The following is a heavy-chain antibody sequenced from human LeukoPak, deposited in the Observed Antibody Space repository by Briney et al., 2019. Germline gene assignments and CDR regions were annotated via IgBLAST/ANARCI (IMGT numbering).Heavy chain of an antibody. CDR2: ISWNSGSI. D-gene: IGHD2-2*01. J-gene: IGHJ3*02. V-gene: IGHV3-9*01. Sequence: GRSLRLSCAASGFTFDDYAMHWVRQAPGKGLEWVSGISWNSGSIDYADSVKGRFTISRDNAKNSLYLQMNSLRAEDTALYYCAKAPSINDAFDIWGQGTMVTVSS. CDR3: AKAPSINDAFDI. CDR1: GFTFDDYA.